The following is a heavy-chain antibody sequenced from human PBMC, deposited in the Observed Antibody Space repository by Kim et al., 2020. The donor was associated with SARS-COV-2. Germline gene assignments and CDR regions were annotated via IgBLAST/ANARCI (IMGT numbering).Heavy chain of an antibody. CDR1: GFTFSSYS. J-gene: IGHJ4*02. Sequence: GSLRLSCAASGFTFSSYSMNWVRQAPGKGLEWVSSISSSSSYIYYADSVKGRFTISRDNAKNSLYLQMNSLRAEDTAVYYCAPGNCGGDCPEYWGQGTLVTVSS. V-gene: IGHV3-21*01. D-gene: IGHD2-21*02. CDR3: APGNCGGDCPEY. CDR2: ISSSSSYI.